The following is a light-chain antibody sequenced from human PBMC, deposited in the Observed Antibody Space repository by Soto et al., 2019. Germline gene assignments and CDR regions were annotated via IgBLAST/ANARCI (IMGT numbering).Light chain of an antibody. Sequence: EIVMTHSPYTVSLSPVEGAYLSCSASQSVGSRVAWYQQKFGQPPRLLIYETSTRANGIPARFSGSGSGTDFTLSISSLQPGDVGIYSCQQYHTWPPITFGQGTRLEIK. CDR2: ETS. V-gene: IGKV3-15*01. J-gene: IGKJ5*01. CDR3: QQYHTWPPIT. CDR1: QSVGSR.